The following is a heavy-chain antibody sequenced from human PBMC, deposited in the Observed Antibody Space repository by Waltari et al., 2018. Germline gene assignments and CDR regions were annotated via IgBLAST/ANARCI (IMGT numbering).Heavy chain of an antibody. Sequence: SYWIGWVRQMPGKGLEWMGIIYPGDSDTRYSPSFQGQVTISADKSISTAYLQWSSLKASDTAMYYCARPGAKYYYGSGSYVGYWGQGTLVTVSS. V-gene: IGHV5-51*01. CDR1: SYW. CDR3: ARPGAKYYYGSGSYVGY. CDR2: IYPGDSDT. D-gene: IGHD3-10*01. J-gene: IGHJ4*02.